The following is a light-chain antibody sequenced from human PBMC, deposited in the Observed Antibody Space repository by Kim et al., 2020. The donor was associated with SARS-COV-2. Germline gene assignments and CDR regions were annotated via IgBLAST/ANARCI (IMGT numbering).Light chain of an antibody. Sequence: SYELTQPPSVSVAPGRTARIPCGGDNFASKCVSWCQQKPGQSPLLLIYYDTHRPSWIPERFSFSNSGYTAPLTLSLVQALHAAAYYCHLFVCLICLFVFG. CDR3: HLFVCLICLFV. CDR2: YDT. J-gene: IGLJ6*01. CDR1: NFASKC. V-gene: IGLV3-21*01.